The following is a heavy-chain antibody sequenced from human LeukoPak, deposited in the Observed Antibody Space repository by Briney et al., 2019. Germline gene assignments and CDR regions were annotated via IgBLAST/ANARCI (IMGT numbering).Heavy chain of an antibody. CDR3: AKQQWLAFSHFDY. CDR2: ISGSGGST. V-gene: IGHV3-23*01. CDR1: GFTFSSYA. Sequence: PGGSLRLSCAASGFTFSSYAMSWVRQAPGKGLEWVSAISGSGGSTYYADSEKGRFTISRDNSKNTLYLQMNSLRAEDTAVYYCAKQQWLAFSHFDYWGQGTLVTVSS. J-gene: IGHJ4*02. D-gene: IGHD6-19*01.